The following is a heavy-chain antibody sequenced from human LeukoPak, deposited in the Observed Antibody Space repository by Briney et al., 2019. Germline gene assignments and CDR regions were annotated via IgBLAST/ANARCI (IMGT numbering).Heavy chain of an antibody. Sequence: PGGSLRLSCAASGSTFSTYAMGWVRQAPGKGLEWVSVIGSGGSTYSADSVTGRFTISRDNSKNTLYLQMNSLRAEDTAVYYCAKRLGTAGFDYWGQGTLVTVSS. V-gene: IGHV3-23*01. CDR1: GSTFSTYA. J-gene: IGHJ4*02. CDR2: IGSGGST. CDR3: AKRLGTAGFDY. D-gene: IGHD1/OR15-1a*01.